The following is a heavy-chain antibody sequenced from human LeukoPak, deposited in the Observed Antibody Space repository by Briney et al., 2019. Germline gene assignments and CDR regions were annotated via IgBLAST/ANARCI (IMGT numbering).Heavy chain of an antibody. V-gene: IGHV4-34*12. CDR1: GGSFSGYY. Sequence: SETLSLTSAVYGGSFSGYYWSWIREPPGEGLEWIGEIFHSGSTDYNPSLKSRVTIAVDTSKSQFSMELSSVTAADTAVYYCARLGYCSSTSCFYKWFDPWGQGTLVTVSS. D-gene: IGHD2-2*01. CDR2: IFHSGST. J-gene: IGHJ5*02. CDR3: ARLGYCSSTSCFYKWFDP.